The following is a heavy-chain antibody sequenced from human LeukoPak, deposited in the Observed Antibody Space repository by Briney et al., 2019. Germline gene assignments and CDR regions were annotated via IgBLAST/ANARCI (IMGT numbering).Heavy chain of an antibody. V-gene: IGHV4-34*01. D-gene: IGHD6-6*01. CDR2: INHSGST. J-gene: IGHJ4*02. Sequence: SSETLSLTCAVYGGSFSGYYWSWIRQPPGKGLEWIGEINHSGSTNYNPSLKSRVTISVDTSKNQFSLKLSSVTAADTAFYYCARLQYSSSSIDSWGRGTLVTVSS. CDR3: ARLQYSSSSIDS. CDR1: GGSFSGYY.